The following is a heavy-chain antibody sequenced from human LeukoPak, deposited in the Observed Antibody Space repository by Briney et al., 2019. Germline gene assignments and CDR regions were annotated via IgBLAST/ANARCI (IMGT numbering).Heavy chain of an antibody. V-gene: IGHV3-30*18. CDR3: AKDQAEQQLVGRYYYYGMDV. CDR2: ISNDGRSK. Sequence: GGSLRLSCAASGFTFSSYWMSWVRQAPGKGLEWVAVISNDGRSKHYSDSVKGRVTISRDNSKSTQYLQMNSLRAEDTAVYYCAKDQAEQQLVGRYYYYGMDVWGQGTTVTVSS. D-gene: IGHD6-13*01. CDR1: GFTFSSYW. J-gene: IGHJ6*02.